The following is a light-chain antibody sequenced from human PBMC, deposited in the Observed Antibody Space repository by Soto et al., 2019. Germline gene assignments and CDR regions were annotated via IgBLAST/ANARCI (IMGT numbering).Light chain of an antibody. V-gene: IGKV3-11*01. CDR2: DAS. CDR1: QSIRTY. J-gene: IGKJ3*01. CDR3: QQRSTPFT. Sequence: EIVLSQSPATLSLSPGERATLSCRASQSIRTYLAWYQQKPGQAPRLLIYDASNRATGIPARFSGSGSGTDFTLTISSLEPEDFAVYYCQQRSTPFTFGPGTKGAIK.